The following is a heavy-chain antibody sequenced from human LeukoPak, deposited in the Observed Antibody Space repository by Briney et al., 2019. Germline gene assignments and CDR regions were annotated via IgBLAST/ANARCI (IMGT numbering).Heavy chain of an antibody. Sequence: QTGGSLRLSCAASGFTFSSYGMHWVRQAPGKGLEWVAFLRYDGSNKYRADSVKGRFTISRDNSKNTLYLQMNSLRAEDTAVYYCAKDILGATRRGYFQHWGQGTLVTVSS. CDR3: AKDILGATRRGYFQH. D-gene: IGHD1-26*01. J-gene: IGHJ1*01. V-gene: IGHV3-30*02. CDR1: GFTFSSYG. CDR2: LRYDGSNK.